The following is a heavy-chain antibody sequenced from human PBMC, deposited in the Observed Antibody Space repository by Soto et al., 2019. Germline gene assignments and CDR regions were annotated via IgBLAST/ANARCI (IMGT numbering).Heavy chain of an antibody. V-gene: IGHV4-4*07. D-gene: IGHD3-3*01. CDR1: DGAISTYF. CDR2: IDNSGNT. J-gene: IGHJ4*02. CDR3: ARGGQDFWSGPFDY. Sequence: SETLSLTCSVSDGAISTYFCNWIRQPAGKGLEWIGRIDNSGNTNYNPSLKSRVTMSADTSRNQFSLKLNSVTAADTAVYYCARGGQDFWSGPFDYWGQGALVTVSS.